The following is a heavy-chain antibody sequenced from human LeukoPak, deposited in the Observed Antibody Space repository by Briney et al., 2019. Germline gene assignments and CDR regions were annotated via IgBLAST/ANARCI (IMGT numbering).Heavy chain of an antibody. J-gene: IGHJ4*02. CDR2: ISSGSSTI. V-gene: IGHV3-48*01. Sequence: PGGSLRLSCAASGFTFSSYSMNWVRQAPGKGLEWVSYISSGSSTIYYADSLKGRFTISRDNAKNSLDLQMNSLRAEDTAVYYCARYCSSARCYRGFDYWGQGTLVTVSS. CDR3: ARYCSSARCYRGFDY. D-gene: IGHD2-2*02. CDR1: GFTFSSYS.